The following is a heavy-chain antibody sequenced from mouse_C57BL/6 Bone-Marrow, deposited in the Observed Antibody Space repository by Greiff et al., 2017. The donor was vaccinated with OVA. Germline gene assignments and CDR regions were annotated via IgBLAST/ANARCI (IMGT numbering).Heavy chain of an antibody. D-gene: IGHD2-4*01. CDR3: AQRGYDYDDYFDY. Sequence: EVKLQESGPVLVKPGASVKMSCKASGYTFTDYYMNWVKQSHGKSLEWIGVINPYNGGTSYNQKFKGKATLTVDKSSSTAYMELNSLTSEDSAVYYCAQRGYDYDDYFDYWGQGTTLTVSS. V-gene: IGHV1-19*01. CDR2: INPYNGGT. J-gene: IGHJ2*01. CDR1: GYTFTDYY.